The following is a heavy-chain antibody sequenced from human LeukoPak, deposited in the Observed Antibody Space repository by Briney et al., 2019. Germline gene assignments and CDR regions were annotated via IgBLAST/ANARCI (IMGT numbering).Heavy chain of an antibody. CDR1: GFTFSSYE. CDR3: ARAFQELPQLYYYYYMDV. J-gene: IGHJ6*03. Sequence: PGGSLRLSCAASGFTFSSYEMNWVRQAPGKGLEWVSYISSSGSTIYYADSVKSRFTISRDNAKNSLYLQMNSLRAEDTAVYYCARAFQELPQLYYYYYMDVWGKGTTVTVSS. D-gene: IGHD6-13*01. V-gene: IGHV3-48*03. CDR2: ISSSGSTI.